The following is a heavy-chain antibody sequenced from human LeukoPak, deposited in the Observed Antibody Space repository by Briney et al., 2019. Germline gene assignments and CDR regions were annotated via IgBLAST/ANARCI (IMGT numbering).Heavy chain of an antibody. CDR3: ARERMSTSHILY. CDR2: INPNSGGT. CDR1: GYSFNGYY. V-gene: IGHV1-2*02. J-gene: IGHJ4*02. Sequence: ASVRVSCKASGYSFNGYYMHWVRQAPGQGLEWMGWINPNSGGTNYAQNFQGRVTMTRDTSNSTAYMELSGLRSDDTAVYYCARERMSTSHILYWRRGTLVTVSS. D-gene: IGHD2-15*01.